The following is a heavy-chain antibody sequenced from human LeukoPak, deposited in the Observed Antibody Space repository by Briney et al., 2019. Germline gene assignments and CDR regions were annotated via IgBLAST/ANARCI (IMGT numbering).Heavy chain of an antibody. D-gene: IGHD1-14*01. J-gene: IGHJ4*02. V-gene: IGHV3-53*01. Sequence: GGSLRLSCAASGFTFSSYSMSWVRQAPGKGPEWVSVIYSNGDTYYAGSVKGRFTMSRDNSKNTLYLQMNSLGTEDTAVYYCARGEGGILATPEDYWGQGTLVTVSS. CDR3: ARGEGGILATPEDY. CDR2: IYSNGDT. CDR1: GFTFSSYS.